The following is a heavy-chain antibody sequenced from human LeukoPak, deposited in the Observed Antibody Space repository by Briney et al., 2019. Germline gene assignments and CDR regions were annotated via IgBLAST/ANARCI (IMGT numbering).Heavy chain of an antibody. CDR3: ARQYDSSGYYYFDY. Sequence: KASETLSLTCTVSGGSISSSSNYWGWIRQPPGKGLVWIGSIYYSGSSYYNPSLKSRVTISVDTSKNQFSLKLSSVTAADTAVYYCARQYDSSGYYYFDYWGQGTLVTVSS. D-gene: IGHD3-22*01. CDR1: GGSISSSSNY. J-gene: IGHJ4*02. CDR2: IYYSGSS. V-gene: IGHV4-39*01.